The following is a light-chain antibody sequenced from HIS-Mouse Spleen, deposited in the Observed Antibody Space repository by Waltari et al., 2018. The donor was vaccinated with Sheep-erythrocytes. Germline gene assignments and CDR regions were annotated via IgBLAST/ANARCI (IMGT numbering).Light chain of an antibody. CDR2: DAS. J-gene: IGKJ4*01. CDR3: QQFNSYPLT. CDR1: QVISSA. Sequence: AIQLTQSPSSLSPSVGDIVTIPCRASQVISSALAGYQQKPGKAPKLLIYDASSLESGVPSRFSGSGSGTDFTLTISSLQPEDFATYYCQQFNSYPLTFGGGTKVEIK. V-gene: IGKV1-13*02.